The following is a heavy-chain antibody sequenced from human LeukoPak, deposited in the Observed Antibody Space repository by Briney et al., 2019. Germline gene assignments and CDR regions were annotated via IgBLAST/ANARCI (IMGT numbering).Heavy chain of an antibody. CDR3: ARDTKWYFDL. CDR2: INHSGST. CDR1: GGSFSGYY. D-gene: IGHD2-8*01. Sequence: PSETLSLTCAVYGGSFSGYYWSWIRQPPGKGLEWIGEINHSGSTNYNPSLKSRVTISVDTSKNQFSLQLNSVTPEDTAVYYCARDTKWYFDLWGRGTLVTVSS. J-gene: IGHJ2*01. V-gene: IGHV4-34*01.